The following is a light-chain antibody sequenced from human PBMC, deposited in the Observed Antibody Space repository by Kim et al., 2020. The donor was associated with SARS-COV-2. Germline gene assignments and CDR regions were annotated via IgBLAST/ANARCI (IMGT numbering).Light chain of an antibody. V-gene: IGKV1-5*03. CDR2: AAS. CDR1: QSITNW. Sequence: SASVGDRITITCRASQSITNWLAWYQQKPGKAPKLLIYAASTFENGVPSRFSGSGSGTEFTLTISSLQPDDVATYYCQQYSGSSPPFGGGTKLEI. CDR3: QQYSGSSPP. J-gene: IGKJ4*01.